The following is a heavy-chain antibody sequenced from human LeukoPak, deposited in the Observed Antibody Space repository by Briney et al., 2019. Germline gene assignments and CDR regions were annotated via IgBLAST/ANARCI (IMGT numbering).Heavy chain of an antibody. D-gene: IGHD6-13*01. CDR1: GGSISGDY. Sequence: SETLSLTCTVSGGSISGDYWSWIRQPPGKGLEWIGYIYYSGSTNYNASLKSRVTMSLDTSKSQFSLKLSSVTAADTAVYYCARGYPGIAAAGYFDYWGQGTLVSVSS. V-gene: IGHV4-59*08. CDR3: ARGYPGIAAAGYFDY. CDR2: IYYSGST. J-gene: IGHJ4*02.